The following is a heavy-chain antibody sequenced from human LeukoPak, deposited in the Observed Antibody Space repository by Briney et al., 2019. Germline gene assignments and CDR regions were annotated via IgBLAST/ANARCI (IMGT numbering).Heavy chain of an antibody. CDR1: GFTFTDHR. J-gene: IGHJ4*02. CDR2: IGGDGIA. V-gene: IGHV3-48*04. Sequence: GESLILSCVASGFTFTDHRMNWVRQAPGKGLEWISYIGGDGIAFYADSVKGRFTASKDDARKSMYLQMNSLRVEDTTVYYCAKDRANWAIDDWGQGTQVTVSS. CDR3: AKDRANWAIDD. D-gene: IGHD3-16*01.